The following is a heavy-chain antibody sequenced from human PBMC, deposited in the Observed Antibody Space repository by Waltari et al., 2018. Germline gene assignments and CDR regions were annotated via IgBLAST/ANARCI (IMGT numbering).Heavy chain of an antibody. CDR3: ARVQYYYGSGRDDAFDI. D-gene: IGHD3-10*01. CDR1: GYSISSGYY. J-gene: IGHJ3*02. Sequence: QVQLQESGPGLVKPSETLSLTCAVSGYSISSGYYWGWIRQPPGKGLEWIGSIYHSGSTYYNPSLKSRVTISVDTSKNQFSLKLSSVTAADTAVYYCARVQYYYGSGRDDAFDIWGQGTMVTVSS. CDR2: IYHSGST. V-gene: IGHV4-38-2*01.